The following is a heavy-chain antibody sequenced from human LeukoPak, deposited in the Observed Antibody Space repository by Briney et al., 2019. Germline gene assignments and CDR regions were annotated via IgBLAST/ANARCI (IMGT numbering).Heavy chain of an antibody. CDR3: ARDGTKSPYYYYYMDV. CDR1: GFIVSSNY. D-gene: IGHD1-7*01. J-gene: IGHJ6*03. V-gene: IGHV3-53*05. CDR2: IYSGGST. Sequence: GGSLRLSCAASGFIVSSNYMSWVRQAPGKGLEWVSVIYSGGSTYYADSVKGRFTISRDNSNNALYLQMNSLRAEDTAVYYCARDGTKSPYYYYYMDVWGKGTTVTVSS.